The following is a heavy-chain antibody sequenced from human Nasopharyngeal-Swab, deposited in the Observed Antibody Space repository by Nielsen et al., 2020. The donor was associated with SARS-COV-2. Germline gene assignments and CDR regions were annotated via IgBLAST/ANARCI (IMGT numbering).Heavy chain of an antibody. CDR1: GSTFSSYE. CDR2: ISSSGSTI. Sequence: GGSLRLSCAASGSTFSSYEMNWVRQPPGKGLEWVSYISSSGSTIYYAGSVKSRFTISRDNAKNALYLKMNSLRAEDTAVYYCARDWVNSDAFDIWGQGTMVAVSS. D-gene: IGHD1/OR15-1a*01. CDR3: ARDWVNSDAFDI. J-gene: IGHJ3*02. V-gene: IGHV3-48*03.